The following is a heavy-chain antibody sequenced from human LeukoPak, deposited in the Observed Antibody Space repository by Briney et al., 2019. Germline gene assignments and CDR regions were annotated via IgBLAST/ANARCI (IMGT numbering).Heavy chain of an antibody. V-gene: IGHV3-30*06. Sequence: PGGSLRLSCAAAGFTFSDYGIHWVRLAPGKGLEWVGVTSSDGSNKFYADSVKGRFTVSRDNSKPTLYLQTNSLRAEDTAVYYCARDNDPDYSSSPGWFDLWGQGTLVTVSS. CDR3: ARDNDPDYSSSPGWFDL. CDR1: GFTFSDYG. D-gene: IGHD3-22*01. J-gene: IGHJ5*02. CDR2: TSSDGSNK.